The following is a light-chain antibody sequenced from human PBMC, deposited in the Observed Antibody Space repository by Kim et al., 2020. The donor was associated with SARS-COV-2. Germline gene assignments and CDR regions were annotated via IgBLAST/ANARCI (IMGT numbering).Light chain of an antibody. CDR1: SANIGAGYT. CDR3: QSYDSSLSGYV. Sequence: QRVTISGTGSSANIGAGYTVHWYQQLPGTAPKLLIYGNSNRPSGVPDRFSGSKSGTSASLAITGLQAEDEADYYCQSYDSSLSGYVFGTGTKVTVL. V-gene: IGLV1-40*01. CDR2: GNS. J-gene: IGLJ1*01.